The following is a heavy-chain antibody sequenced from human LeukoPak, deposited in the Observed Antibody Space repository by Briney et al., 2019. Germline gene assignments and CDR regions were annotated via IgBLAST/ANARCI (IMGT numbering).Heavy chain of an antibody. Sequence: SETLSLTCAVYGGSFSGYYWSWIRQPPGKGLEWIGEINHSGSTNYNPSLKSRVTLSVETSKHQFSLKLKSVTAADTAVYYCARGGYYGSGNDFRFDPWGQGTLVTVSS. D-gene: IGHD3-10*01. J-gene: IGHJ5*02. CDR3: ARGGYYGSGNDFRFDP. CDR2: INHSGST. V-gene: IGHV4-34*01. CDR1: GGSFSGYY.